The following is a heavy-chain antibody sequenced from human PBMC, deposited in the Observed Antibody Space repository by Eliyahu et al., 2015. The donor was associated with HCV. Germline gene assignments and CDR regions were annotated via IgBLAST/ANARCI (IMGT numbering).Heavy chain of an antibody. CDR3: ARGDNYYDSAGNPYFHAMDV. CDR2: IFYSGIT. J-gene: IGHJ6*02. Sequence: QGQLQESGPGLVRPSQTLSLTCSVSRDSISSGFHFWSWVRQPPGKGLEWIGNIFYSGITYYNPSLKSRITISVDTVNNQFSLKLNSVTAADTAVYFCARGDNYYDSAGNPYFHAMDVWGQGITVAVSS. CDR1: RDSISSGFHF. V-gene: IGHV4-30-4*01. D-gene: IGHD3-22*01.